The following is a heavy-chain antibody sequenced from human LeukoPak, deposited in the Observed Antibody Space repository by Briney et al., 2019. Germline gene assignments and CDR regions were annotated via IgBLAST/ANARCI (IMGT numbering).Heavy chain of an antibody. J-gene: IGHJ4*02. D-gene: IGHD3-10*01. CDR2: ISGSGGST. CDR1: GFTFSSYA. CDR3: AKAWTYYYGSGSYIGY. Sequence: GGSLRLSCAASGFTFSSYAMSWVRQAPGKGLEWVSAISGSGGSTYYADSVKGRFTISRDNSKNTLYLQMNSLRAEGTAVYYCAKAWTYYYGSGSYIGYWGQGTLVTVSS. V-gene: IGHV3-23*01.